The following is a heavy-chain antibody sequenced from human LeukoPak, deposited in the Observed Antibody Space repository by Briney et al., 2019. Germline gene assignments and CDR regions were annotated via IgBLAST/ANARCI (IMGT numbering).Heavy chain of an antibody. J-gene: IGHJ3*02. CDR3: ARWSRGDAFDI. CDR2: INSDRSST. V-gene: IGHV3-74*01. CDR1: GFTFSSYW. Sequence: AGGSLRLSCAASGFTFSSYWMHWVRQAPGKGLVWVSRINSDRSSTSYADSVKGRFTISRDNAKNTLYLQMNSLRAEDTAVYYCARWSRGDAFDIWGQGTMVTVSS.